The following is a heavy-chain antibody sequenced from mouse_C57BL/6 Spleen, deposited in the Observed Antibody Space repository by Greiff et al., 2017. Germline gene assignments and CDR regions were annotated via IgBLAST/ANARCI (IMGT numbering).Heavy chain of an antibody. V-gene: IGHV5-4*01. CDR2: ISDGGSYT. D-gene: IGHD1-1*01. CDR3: ARSLVITTVRGFAY. J-gene: IGHJ3*01. CDR1: GFTFSSYA. Sequence: EVHLVESGGGLVKPGGSLKLSCAASGFTFSSYAMSWVRQTPEKRLGWVATISDGGSYTYYPDNVKGRFTISRDNAKNNLYLQMSHLKSEDTAMYYCARSLVITTVRGFAYWGQGTLVTVSA.